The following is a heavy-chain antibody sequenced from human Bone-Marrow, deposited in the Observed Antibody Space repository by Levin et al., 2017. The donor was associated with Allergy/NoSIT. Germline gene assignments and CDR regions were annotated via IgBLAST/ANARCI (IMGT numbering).Heavy chain of an antibody. V-gene: IGHV4-31*03. CDR2: VSYSGIT. J-gene: IGHJ3*02. D-gene: IGHD3-3*01. CDR3: ARGITVFGVVLAVNDAFDI. Sequence: SETLSLTCTVSGGSISSGVYFWSWIRQLPGKGLEWMGYVSYSGITFYNQSLKSRVTISGDTSKNLFSLNLSSVTAADTAVYYCARGITVFGVVLAVNDAFDIWGQGTMVTVSS. CDR1: GGSISSGVYF.